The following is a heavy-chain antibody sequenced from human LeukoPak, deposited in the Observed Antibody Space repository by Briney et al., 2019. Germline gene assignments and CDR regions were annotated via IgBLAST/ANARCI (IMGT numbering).Heavy chain of an antibody. J-gene: IGHJ5*02. Sequence: PSETLSLTCAVYAESFSGYYWNWIRQPPGKGLEWIGEINHSGSTTNYNPSLKSRVTMSVDMSNNQFSLKLNSVTAADTGVYFCARQQSDTSLFDPWGQGTLVTVSS. CDR2: INHSGSTT. CDR1: AESFSGYY. V-gene: IGHV4-34*01. CDR3: ARQQSDTSLFDP. D-gene: IGHD2-21*02.